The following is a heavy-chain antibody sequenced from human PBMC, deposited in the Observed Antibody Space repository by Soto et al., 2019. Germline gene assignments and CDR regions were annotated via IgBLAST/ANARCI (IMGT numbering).Heavy chain of an antibody. V-gene: IGHV4-34*01. Sequence: SETLSLTCAVYVGSFIGYYWSWIRQPPGKGLEWIGEINHSGSTNYNPSLKSRVTISVDTSKNQFSLKLSSVTAADTAVYYCARADDFQDYYYYGMDVWGQGTTVTVSS. D-gene: IGHD3-16*01. CDR2: INHSGST. CDR1: VGSFIGYY. J-gene: IGHJ6*02. CDR3: ARADDFQDYYYYGMDV.